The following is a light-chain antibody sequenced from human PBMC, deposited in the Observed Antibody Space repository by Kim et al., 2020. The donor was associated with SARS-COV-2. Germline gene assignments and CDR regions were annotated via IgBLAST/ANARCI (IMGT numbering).Light chain of an antibody. Sequence: GYSVTFPCTGITSDVGGYNYVLWYQQHPRKAPTLMIYDVSKRPSGVPDRFSGPNSGNTASLTISGLQAEDEADYYCCSYAGSYTLVFGGGTKVTVL. J-gene: IGLJ3*02. CDR1: TSDVGGYNY. V-gene: IGLV2-11*01. CDR2: DVS. CDR3: CSYAGSYTLV.